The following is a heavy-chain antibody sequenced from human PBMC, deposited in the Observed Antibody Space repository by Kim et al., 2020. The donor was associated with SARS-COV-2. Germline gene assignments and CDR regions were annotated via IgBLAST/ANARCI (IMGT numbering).Heavy chain of an antibody. J-gene: IGHJ4*02. V-gene: IGHV3-15*01. CDR1: GFRFSNAW. D-gene: IGHD3-10*01. CDR3: TMDEAVSVWFVESHRGH. Sequence: GGSLRLSCAASGFRFSNAWMSWVRQAPGKGLEWIGQIKRKSDGETTDYAAPVKGRFTISRDDTQNTLYLQMNSLKSEDTGVYYCTMDEAVSVWFVESHRGHWGQGTLVTVSS. CDR2: IKRKSDGETT.